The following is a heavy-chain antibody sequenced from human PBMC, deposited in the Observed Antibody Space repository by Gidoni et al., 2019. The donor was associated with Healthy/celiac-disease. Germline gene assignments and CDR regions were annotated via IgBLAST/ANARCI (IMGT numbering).Heavy chain of an antibody. CDR3: AKDGGYSSGWYVERNYFDY. V-gene: IGHV3-23*01. CDR2: ISGSGGST. Sequence: EVQLLESGGGLVQPGGSLRLSCAASGFTFSSYAMSWVRQAPGKGLEWVSAISGSGGSTYYADSVKGRFTISRDNSKNTLYLQMNSLRAEDTAVYYCAKDGGYSSGWYVERNYFDYWGQGTLVTVSS. D-gene: IGHD6-19*01. CDR1: GFTFSSYA. J-gene: IGHJ4*02.